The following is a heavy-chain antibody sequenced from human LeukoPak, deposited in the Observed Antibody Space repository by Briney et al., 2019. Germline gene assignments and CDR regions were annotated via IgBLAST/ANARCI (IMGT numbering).Heavy chain of an antibody. CDR2: ISSSSSYI. D-gene: IGHD5-18*01. J-gene: IGHJ4*02. CDR3: ARAVDTAAAKGGDY. Sequence: PGGSLTLSCAASGFTFSSYSMNWVRQAPGKGLEWVSSISSSSSYIYYADSVKGRFTISRDNAKNSLYLQMNSLRAEDTAVYYCARAVDTAAAKGGDYWGQGTLVTVSS. CDR1: GFTFSSYS. V-gene: IGHV3-21*01.